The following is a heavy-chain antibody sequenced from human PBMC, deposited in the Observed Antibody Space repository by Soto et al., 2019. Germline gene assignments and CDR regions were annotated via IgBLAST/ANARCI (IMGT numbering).Heavy chain of an antibody. CDR3: ARARCSSGSCYRTYAFAM. Sequence: EAQLVESGGSLVKPGGSLRVSYAASGFNLSIYTMNWVRQAPGKGLEWVSSISGNNVYVYYADSVKGRFTLSRDNAKNALTLQINSLRAEDTALYYCARARCSSGSCYRTYAFAMWGEGTLVTVS. V-gene: IGHV3-21*01. CDR1: GFNLSIYT. D-gene: IGHD2-15*01. J-gene: IGHJ3*02. CDR2: ISGNNVYV.